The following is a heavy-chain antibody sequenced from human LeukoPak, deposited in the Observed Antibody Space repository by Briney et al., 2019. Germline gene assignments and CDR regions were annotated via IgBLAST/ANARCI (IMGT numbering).Heavy chain of an antibody. CDR2: IIGSSGST. V-gene: IGHV3-23*01. J-gene: IGHJ4*02. CDR1: GFTFSSYA. D-gene: IGHD5-12*01. CDR3: AKGAYDYIEIAYFDY. Sequence: GGSLRLSCATSGFTFSSYAMSWVRQVLGKGLEWVSLIIGSSGSTFYADSVKGRFTISRDKSKNTLYLQMNSLRAEDTAVYYCAKGAYDYIEIAYFDYWGQGSLVTVSS.